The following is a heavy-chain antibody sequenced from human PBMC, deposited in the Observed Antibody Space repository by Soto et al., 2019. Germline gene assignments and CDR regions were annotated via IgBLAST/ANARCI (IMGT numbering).Heavy chain of an antibody. V-gene: IGHV4-59*01. CDR1: CGSISSYY. J-gene: IGHJ4*02. CDR2: VFYSGAT. CDR3: ARADVATTNGGRSFGYYFDY. D-gene: IGHD7-27*01. Sequence: SETLSLTCTFSCGSISSYYWSWIRQPPGKGLEWIGYVFYSGATNYNSSLKSRVAMSIDTSKNQFSLRLTSVTAADTAVYYCARADVATTNGGRSFGYYFDYWGQGTLVTVSS.